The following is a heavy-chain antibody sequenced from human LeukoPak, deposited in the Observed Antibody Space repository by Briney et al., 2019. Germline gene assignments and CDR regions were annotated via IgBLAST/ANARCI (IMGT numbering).Heavy chain of an antibody. CDR1: GITVSSNY. CDR3: ARVAVYGPPLRIDY. J-gene: IGHJ4*02. CDR2: IHTGGST. Sequence: GGSLRLSCAASGITVSSNYMSGVRQAPGKGLEWVSVIHTGGSTYYADSVKGRFTISRDNSKNTLYLQMNSLRAEDTAVYYCARVAVYGPPLRIDYWGQGTLVSVSS. V-gene: IGHV3-66*01. D-gene: IGHD3-10*01.